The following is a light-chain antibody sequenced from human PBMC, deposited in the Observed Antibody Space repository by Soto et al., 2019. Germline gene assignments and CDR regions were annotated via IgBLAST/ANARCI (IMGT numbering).Light chain of an antibody. Sequence: QSALTQPASMSGSPGQSITISCSGTTYGFETYNQVSWYQQHPGKAPKILIYEVVQRPSGVPDRFSGSKSGNTASLTVSGLQAADEADYFCKSYAGSNTYVFGSGTKLTVL. CDR3: KSYAGSNTYV. CDR1: TYGFETYNQ. V-gene: IGLV2-8*01. CDR2: EVV. J-gene: IGLJ1*01.